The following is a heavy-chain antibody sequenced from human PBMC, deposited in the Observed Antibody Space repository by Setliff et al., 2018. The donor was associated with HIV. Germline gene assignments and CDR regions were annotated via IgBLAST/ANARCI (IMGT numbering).Heavy chain of an antibody. CDR2: IYYSGST. Sequence: PSETLSLTCAVYGGSFSGYYWSWIRQPPGKGLEWIGYIYYSGSTYYNPSLRSRVTISLDTSKNQFSLRLSSVTAADTAVYFCARVRRDGNSFDDWGQGTLVTVS. CDR3: ARVRRDGNSFDD. CDR1: GGSFSGYY. V-gene: IGHV4-30-4*08. J-gene: IGHJ4*02. D-gene: IGHD4-4*01.